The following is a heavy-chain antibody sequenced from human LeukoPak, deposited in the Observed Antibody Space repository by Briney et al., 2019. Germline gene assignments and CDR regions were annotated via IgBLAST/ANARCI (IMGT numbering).Heavy chain of an antibody. D-gene: IGHD3-22*01. Sequence: GSLRLSCAASGFTFSSYDMHWVRQATGKGLEWVSAIGTAGDTYYPGSVKGRFTISRENAKNSLYLQMNSLRAGDTAVYYCARGPSYYDSSGYLFDYWGQGTLVTVSS. J-gene: IGHJ4*02. CDR1: GFTFSSYD. V-gene: IGHV3-13*01. CDR3: ARGPSYYDSSGYLFDY. CDR2: IGTAGDT.